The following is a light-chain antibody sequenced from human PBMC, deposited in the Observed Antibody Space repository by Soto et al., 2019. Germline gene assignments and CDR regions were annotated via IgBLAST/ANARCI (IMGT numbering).Light chain of an antibody. Sequence: QSVLTQPPSASGSPGQSVTISCTGTKSGIGVYDFVSWYQHHPGKAPRLIIYEVVQRPSGVPDRFSGSKSGNTASLTVSGLQAADEADYFCKSYAGSNTYVFGSGTKVTVL. V-gene: IGLV2-8*01. J-gene: IGLJ1*01. CDR2: EVV. CDR1: KSGIGVYDF. CDR3: KSYAGSNTYV.